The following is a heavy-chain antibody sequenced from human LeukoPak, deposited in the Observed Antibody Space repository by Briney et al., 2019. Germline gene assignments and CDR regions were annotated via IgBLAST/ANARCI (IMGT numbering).Heavy chain of an antibody. V-gene: IGHV4-38-2*01. CDR3: ASGNIAPRRLDY. D-gene: IGHD6-6*01. CDR1: GYSISSGYY. Sequence: PSETLSLTCAVSGYSISSGYYWGWNRQPPGKGLEWIASIHHSGSIYYNPSLKSRVTISLDTSKNHFSLKLSSVTAADTAVYYRASGNIAPRRLDYWGQGTLVTVSS. J-gene: IGHJ4*02. CDR2: IHHSGSI.